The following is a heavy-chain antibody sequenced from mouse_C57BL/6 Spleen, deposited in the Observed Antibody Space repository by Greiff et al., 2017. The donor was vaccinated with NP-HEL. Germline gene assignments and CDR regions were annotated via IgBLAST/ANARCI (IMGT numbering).Heavy chain of an antibody. CDR1: GFTFSSYA. CDR2: ISDGGSYT. J-gene: IGHJ4*01. V-gene: IGHV5-4*01. Sequence: EVQGVESGGGLVKPGGSLKLSCAASGFTFSSYAMSWVRQTPEKRLEWVATISDGGSYTYYPDNVKGRFTISRDNAKNNLYLQMSHLKSEDTAMYYCARGGTAQALYAMDYWGQGTSVTVSS. D-gene: IGHD3-2*02. CDR3: ARGGTAQALYAMDY.